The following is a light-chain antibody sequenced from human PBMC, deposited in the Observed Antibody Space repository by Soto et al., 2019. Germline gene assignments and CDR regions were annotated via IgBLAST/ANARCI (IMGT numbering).Light chain of an antibody. J-gene: IGKJ1*01. Sequence: ETVLTQSPDTLSLSPGERATLSCRASQSDSSSYLAWYQQKPGQAPRLLIYSASSRATGIPDRFSGSGSGTDFTLTISRLEPEDFAVYYCLQYGNSPRTFGQGAKVEI. V-gene: IGKV3-20*01. CDR1: QSDSSSY. CDR2: SAS. CDR3: LQYGNSPRT.